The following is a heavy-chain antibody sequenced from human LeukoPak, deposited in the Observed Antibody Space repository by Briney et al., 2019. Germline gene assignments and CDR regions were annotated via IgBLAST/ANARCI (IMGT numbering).Heavy chain of an antibody. J-gene: IGHJ3*01. D-gene: IGHD3-10*01. CDR3: ARTPRIGEHDAFDG. CDR2: IYYRGST. CDR1: GGSVSSGSYY. V-gene: IGHV4-61*01. Sequence: SETLSLTCTVSGGSVSSGSYYWSWLRQPPGRGLEWFGYIYYRGSTKYRPTLTARDTISVATSKHQCSRKVSSVTDAGTGVHYCARTPRIGEHDAFDGWGQGTMVTVSS.